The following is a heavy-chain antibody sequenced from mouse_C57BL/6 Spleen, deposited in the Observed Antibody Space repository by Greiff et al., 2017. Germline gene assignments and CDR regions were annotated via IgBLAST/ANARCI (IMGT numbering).Heavy chain of an antibody. Sequence: QVQLQQSGAELVRPGASVTLSCKASGYTFTDYEMHWVKQTPVHGLEWIGAIDPETGGTAYNQKFKGKAILTADKSSSTAYMELRSLTSEDSAVYYCTGGGDDGYPWFAYWGQGTLVTVSA. CDR2: IDPETGGT. CDR3: TGGGDDGYPWFAY. J-gene: IGHJ3*01. D-gene: IGHD2-3*01. V-gene: IGHV1-15*01. CDR1: GYTFTDYE.